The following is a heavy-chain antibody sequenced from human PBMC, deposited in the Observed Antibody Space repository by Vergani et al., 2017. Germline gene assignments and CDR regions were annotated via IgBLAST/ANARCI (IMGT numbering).Heavy chain of an antibody. Sequence: QVQLVESGGGEVQPGRSLRLSCSAAGFPFSDYGVHWVRQAPGKGLEWVSVISYDGNKKNYADSVKGRFTISRDNSKNTLYLEMNALRAEDTAVYYCARYFLTRGTTLDYYYMGVWGKGTTVTVSS. CDR1: GFPFSDYG. CDR3: ARYFLTRGTTLDYYYMGV. V-gene: IGHV3-30*03. J-gene: IGHJ6*03. CDR2: ISYDGNKK. D-gene: IGHD1-1*01.